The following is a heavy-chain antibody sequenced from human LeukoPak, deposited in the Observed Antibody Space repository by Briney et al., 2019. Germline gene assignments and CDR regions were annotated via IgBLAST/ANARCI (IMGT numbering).Heavy chain of an antibody. CDR1: GGTFSSYA. D-gene: IGHD2-2*01. CDR2: IIPIFGTA. J-gene: IGHJ4*02. V-gene: IGHV1-69*13. CDR3: TREVPAASGDYFDY. Sequence: SVKVSCKASGGTFSSYAISWVRQAPGQGLEWMGGIIPIFGTANYAQKFQGRVTITAGESTSTAYMELSSLRSEDTAVYYCTREVPAASGDYFDYWGQGTLVTVSS.